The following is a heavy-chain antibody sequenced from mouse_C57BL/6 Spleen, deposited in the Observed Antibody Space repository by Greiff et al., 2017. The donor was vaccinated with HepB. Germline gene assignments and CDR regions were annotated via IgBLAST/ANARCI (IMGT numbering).Heavy chain of an antibody. CDR2: ISYSGST. CDR3: ARGGLPAWFAY. V-gene: IGHV3-1*01. CDR1: GYSITSGYD. J-gene: IGHJ3*01. Sequence: EVKLLESGPGMVKPSQSLSLTCTVTGYSITSGYDWHWIRHFPGNKLEWMGYISYSGSTNYNPSLKSRISITHDSSKNHFFLKLNSVTTEDTATYYCARGGLPAWFAYWGQGTLVTVSA. D-gene: IGHD2-2*01.